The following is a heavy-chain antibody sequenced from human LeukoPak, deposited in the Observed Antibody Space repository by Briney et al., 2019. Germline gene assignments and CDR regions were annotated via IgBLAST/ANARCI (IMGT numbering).Heavy chain of an antibody. D-gene: IGHD3-3*01. CDR1: GGTFSSYT. CDR3: ARDWYDFWSGQKEYGMDV. V-gene: IGHV1-69*04. CDR2: IIPILGIV. Sequence: GASVKVSCKASGGTFSSYTISWVRQAPGQGLEWMGRIIPILGIVNYAQKFQGRVTITADKSTSTAYMELSSLRSEDTAVYYCARDWYDFWSGQKEYGMDVWGQGTTVTVSS. J-gene: IGHJ6*02.